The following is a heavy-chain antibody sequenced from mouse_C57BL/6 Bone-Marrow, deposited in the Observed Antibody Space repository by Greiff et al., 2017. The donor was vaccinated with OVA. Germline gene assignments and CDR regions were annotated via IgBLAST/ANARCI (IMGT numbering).Heavy chain of an antibody. CDR2: IDPNSGGT. Sequence: QVQLKESGAELVKPGASVKLSCKASGYTFTSYWMHWVKQRPGRGLEWIGRIDPNSGGTKYNEKFKSKATLTVDKPSSTAYMQLSSLTSEDSAVYYCARSFITTVVDYFDYWGQGTTLTVSS. CDR1: GYTFTSYW. J-gene: IGHJ2*01. D-gene: IGHD1-1*01. V-gene: IGHV1-72*01. CDR3: ARSFITTVVDYFDY.